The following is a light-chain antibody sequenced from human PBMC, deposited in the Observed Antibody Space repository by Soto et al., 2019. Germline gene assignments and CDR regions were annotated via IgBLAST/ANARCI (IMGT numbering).Light chain of an antibody. CDR3: QQSYSKNT. J-gene: IGKJ2*01. CDR2: AAS. V-gene: IGKV1-39*01. CDR1: QSISSY. Sequence: DIQMTQSPSSLSASVGDRVTITCRASQSISSYLNWYQQKPGKAPKLLIYAASSLQSGVPSRFSGSGSGTDFTPTISSLQPEDFATYYCQQSYSKNTFGQGTKLEIK.